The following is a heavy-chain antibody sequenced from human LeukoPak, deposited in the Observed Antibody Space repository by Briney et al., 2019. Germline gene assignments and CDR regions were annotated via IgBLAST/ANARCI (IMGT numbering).Heavy chain of an antibody. CDR1: GASINGYF. J-gene: IGHJ3*01. Sequence: SETLSLTCSVSGASINGYFWNWVRQTPERGLEWIGYVSHTGATTSNPTLKSRVSITIDTSKRQISLSMTSVTAADSALYYCARDRRGSYYTFDVWGPRTIVSVS. D-gene: IGHD1-26*01. V-gene: IGHV4-59*01. CDR2: VSHTGAT. CDR3: ARDRRGSYYTFDV.